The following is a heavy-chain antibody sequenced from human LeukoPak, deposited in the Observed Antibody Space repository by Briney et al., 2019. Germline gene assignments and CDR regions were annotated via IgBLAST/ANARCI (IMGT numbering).Heavy chain of an antibody. CDR1: GYTFTIYA. D-gene: IGHD3-10*01. CDR2: INAGNGNT. Sequence: ASVKVSCTASGYTFTIYAMHWVRQAPGQRLEWMGWINAGNGNTKYSQKFQGRVTITRDTSASTAYMELSSLRSEDTAVYYCARGPQLLWFGELPGPLDYWGQGTLVTVSS. V-gene: IGHV1-3*01. CDR3: ARGPQLLWFGELPGPLDY. J-gene: IGHJ4*02.